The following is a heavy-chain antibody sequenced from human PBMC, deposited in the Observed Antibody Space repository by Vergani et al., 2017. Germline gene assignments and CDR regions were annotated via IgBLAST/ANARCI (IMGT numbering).Heavy chain of an antibody. CDR1: GFTFDDYA. CDR3: AKDHYDFWSGYPNLSPFDL. CDR2: ISWNSGSI. Sequence: EVQLVESGGGLVQPGRSLRLSCAASGFTFDDYAMHWVRQAPGKGLEWVSGISWNSGSIGYADSVKGRFTISRDNAKNSLYLQMNSLRAEDTALYYCAKDHYDFWSGYPNLSPFDLWGRGTLVIVSS. J-gene: IGHJ2*01. V-gene: IGHV3-9*01. D-gene: IGHD3-3*01.